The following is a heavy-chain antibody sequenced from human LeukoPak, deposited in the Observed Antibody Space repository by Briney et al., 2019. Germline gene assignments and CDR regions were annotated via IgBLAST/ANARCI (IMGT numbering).Heavy chain of an antibody. J-gene: IGHJ5*02. D-gene: IGHD4-17*01. V-gene: IGHV4-38-2*02. CDR2: IYHSGRT. CDR1: GYSISSGYY. CDR3: ARHYWTTVTTARFDP. Sequence: KPSETLSLTCTVSGYSISSGYYWGWIRQPPGKGLEWIGSIYHSGRTFYNPSLKSRVTISVDTSKNQFSLKLTSVTAADTAVYYCARHYWTTVTTARFDPWGQGTLVTVSS.